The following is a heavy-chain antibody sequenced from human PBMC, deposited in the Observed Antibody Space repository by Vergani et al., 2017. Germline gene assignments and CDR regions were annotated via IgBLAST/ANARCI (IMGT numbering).Heavy chain of an antibody. CDR3: AKDMSPGYSYGYMSMDV. D-gene: IGHD5-18*01. CDR1: GFTFDDYA. Sequence: EVQLVESGGGLVQPGRSLRLSCAASGFTFDDYAMHWVRQAPGKGLEWVSGISWNSGSIGYADSVKGRFTISRDNAKNSLYLQMNSLRAEDTALYYCAKDMSPGYSYGYMSMDVWGQGTTVTVSS. CDR2: ISWNSGSI. V-gene: IGHV3-9*01. J-gene: IGHJ6*02.